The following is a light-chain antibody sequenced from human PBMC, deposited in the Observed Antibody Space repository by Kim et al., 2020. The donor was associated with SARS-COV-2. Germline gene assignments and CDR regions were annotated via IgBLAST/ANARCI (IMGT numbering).Light chain of an antibody. Sequence: PGKRATLSCRASQSVSSSYLAWYQQKPGQAPRLLIYGASSRATGIPDRFSGSGSGTDFTLTISRLEPEDFAVYYCQQYGSSPGITFGPGTKVDIK. CDR2: GAS. J-gene: IGKJ3*01. CDR3: QQYGSSPGIT. V-gene: IGKV3-20*01. CDR1: QSVSSSY.